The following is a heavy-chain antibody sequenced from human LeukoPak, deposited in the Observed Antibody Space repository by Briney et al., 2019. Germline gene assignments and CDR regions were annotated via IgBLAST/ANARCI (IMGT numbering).Heavy chain of an antibody. Sequence: GGSLRHSCAASGFTFSCYAMSWVRQAPGKGLEWVSAISGSGGSTYYADSVKGRFTISRDNSKNTLYLQMNSLRAEDTAVYYCAKIGGVTYYDFWSGNKGYFDYWGQGTLVTVSS. CDR2: ISGSGGST. J-gene: IGHJ4*02. CDR3: AKIGGVTYYDFWSGNKGYFDY. CDR1: GFTFSCYA. V-gene: IGHV3-23*01. D-gene: IGHD3-3*01.